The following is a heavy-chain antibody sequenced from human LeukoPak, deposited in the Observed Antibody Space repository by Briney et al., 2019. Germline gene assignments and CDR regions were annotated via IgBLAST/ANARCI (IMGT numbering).Heavy chain of an antibody. CDR3: ARARAYYFDY. Sequence: GGSLRLSCAASGFTFSSYGMHWVRQAPGRGLEWVAFIRYDGSNKYYADSVKGRFTISRDNSKNTLYLQMNSLRAEDTAVYYCARARAYYFDYWGQGTLVTVSS. CDR2: IRYDGSNK. J-gene: IGHJ4*02. V-gene: IGHV3-30*02. CDR1: GFTFSSYG.